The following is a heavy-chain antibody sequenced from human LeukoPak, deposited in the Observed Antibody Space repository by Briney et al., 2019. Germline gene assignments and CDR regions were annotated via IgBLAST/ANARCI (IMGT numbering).Heavy chain of an antibody. CDR2: IIPIFGTA. CDR1: GGTFSSYA. D-gene: IGHD3-22*01. J-gene: IGHJ4*02. V-gene: IGHV1-69*05. Sequence: SVKVSCKASGGTFSSYAISWVRQAPGQGLEWMGGIIPIFGTANYAQKLQGRVTMTTDTSTSTAYMELRSLRSDDTAVYYCARDQDSSGYYSSFDYWGQGTLVTVSS. CDR3: ARDQDSSGYYSSFDY.